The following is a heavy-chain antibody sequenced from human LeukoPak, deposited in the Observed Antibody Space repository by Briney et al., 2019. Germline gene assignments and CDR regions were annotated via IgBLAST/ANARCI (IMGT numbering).Heavy chain of an antibody. CDR3: ARLDGLDYYMDV. V-gene: IGHV5-51*01. D-gene: IGHD3/OR15-3a*01. J-gene: IGHJ6*03. Sequence: GESLKISCQGSGYSFTSYWIAWVRQMPGKGLEWMGIIYPDSDTRYSPSFQGQVTISADKSISTASLQWSSLKASDTAMYYCARLDGLDYYMDVWGKGTTVTVSS. CDR1: GYSFTSYW. CDR2: IYPDSDT.